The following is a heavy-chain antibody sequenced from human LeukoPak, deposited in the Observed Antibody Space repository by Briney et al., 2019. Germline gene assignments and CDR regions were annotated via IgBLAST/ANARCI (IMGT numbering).Heavy chain of an antibody. V-gene: IGHV1-8*01. CDR3: ASNPPRTGDFNY. CDR2: MSPNSGNT. D-gene: IGHD7-27*01. CDR1: GYTFTSYD. Sequence: ASVKVSCKASGYTFTSYDINWVRQATGQGLERMGWMSPNSGNTGYAQKFQGRVTMTRDTSINTAYMELSSLRSEDTAVYFCASNPPRTGDFNYWGQGALATVSS. J-gene: IGHJ4*02.